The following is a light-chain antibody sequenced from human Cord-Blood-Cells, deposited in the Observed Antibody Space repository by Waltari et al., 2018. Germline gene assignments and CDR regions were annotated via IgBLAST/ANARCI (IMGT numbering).Light chain of an antibody. J-gene: IGLJ1*01. CDR1: SSDVGSYNR. Sequence: QSALTQPPSVSGSPGQSVTISCTGPSSDVGSYNRFSWYQQPPGTAPKLMIYEVSNRPSGVPDRFSGSKSGNTASLTISGLQAEDEADYYCSSYTSSSTYVFGTGTKVTVL. CDR2: EVS. V-gene: IGLV2-18*02. CDR3: SSYTSSSTYV.